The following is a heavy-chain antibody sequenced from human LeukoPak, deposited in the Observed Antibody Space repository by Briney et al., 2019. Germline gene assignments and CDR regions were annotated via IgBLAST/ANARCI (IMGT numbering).Heavy chain of an antibody. D-gene: IGHD6-19*01. Sequence: GGSPRLSCAASRFTFSSYGMHWVRQAPGKGLEWVAFLRHDGSNQYYADSVKGRFIISRDNSKDTLYLQMNSLRAEDTAVYFCAKGHSSGWYYFDSWGQGTLVTVSS. CDR3: AKGHSSGWYYFDS. J-gene: IGHJ4*02. CDR1: RFTFSSYG. V-gene: IGHV3-30*02. CDR2: LRHDGSNQ.